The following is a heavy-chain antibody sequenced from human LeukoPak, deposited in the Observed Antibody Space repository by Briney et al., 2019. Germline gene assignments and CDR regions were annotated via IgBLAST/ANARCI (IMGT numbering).Heavy chain of an antibody. V-gene: IGHV3-30*18. CDR3: AKDSGVYITISPVNWFDP. CDR1: GFTVSSQG. J-gene: IGHJ5*02. Sequence: GGSMRLSCAASGFTVSSQGTHWVRQAPGKGLEWVAAISYDGSNKYYADSVKGRFTISRDNPENTLYLQMNSLRAEDTAVYYCAKDSGVYITISPVNWFDPWGQGTLVTVSS. D-gene: IGHD3-3*01. CDR2: ISYDGSNK.